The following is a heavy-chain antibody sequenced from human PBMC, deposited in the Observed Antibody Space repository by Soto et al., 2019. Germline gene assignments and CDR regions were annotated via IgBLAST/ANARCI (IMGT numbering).Heavy chain of an antibody. D-gene: IGHD2-15*01. J-gene: IGHJ3*02. V-gene: IGHV1-18*01. CDR3: ASRYCCCCWDRRDGFDI. CDR2: SNPNNGNT. CDR1: GYTFTSYG. Sequence: ASVKVSCKASGYTFTSYGISWVRQAPGQGLEWMGWSNPNNGNTDYAQKLQGRVTMTTHTSISTAYMELSSLRSEDTAVYYCASRYCCCCWDRRDGFDICAQGTMVT.